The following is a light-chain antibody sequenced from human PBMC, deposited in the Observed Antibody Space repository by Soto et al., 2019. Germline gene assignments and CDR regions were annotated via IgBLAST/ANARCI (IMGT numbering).Light chain of an antibody. Sequence: QSALTQPPSASGSPVQSVTISCTGTSSDVGGYNYVSWYQQHPGKAPKLMIYEVSKRPSGVPDRFSGSKSGNTASLTVSGLQAEDEADYYCSSYAGSNHYVVFGGGTKLTV. V-gene: IGLV2-8*01. J-gene: IGLJ2*01. CDR2: EVS. CDR3: SSYAGSNHYVV. CDR1: SSDVGGYNY.